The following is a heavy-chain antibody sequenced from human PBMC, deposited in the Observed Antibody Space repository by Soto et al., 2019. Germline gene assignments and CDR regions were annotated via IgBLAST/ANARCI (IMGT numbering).Heavy chain of an antibody. D-gene: IGHD6-6*01. CDR2: IYWNDDL. CDR1: GFSLSTNGVG. Sequence: ITLKESGPTLVKPRQTLTLTCTFSGFSLSTNGVGVGWIRQPPGKALEWLALIYWNDDLRYSPSLHNRLTITKDTSKNQVVLTMTDMDPVDTATYYCAHRRVAARPDAFGIWGQGTMVSVSS. V-gene: IGHV2-5*01. CDR3: AHRRVAARPDAFGI. J-gene: IGHJ3*02.